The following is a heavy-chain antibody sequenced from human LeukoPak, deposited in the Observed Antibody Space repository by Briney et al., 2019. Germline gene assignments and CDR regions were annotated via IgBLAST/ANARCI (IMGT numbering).Heavy chain of an antibody. CDR2: ISSSSYI. V-gene: IGHV3-21*01. CDR1: GFTFSTYS. D-gene: IGHD2-2*01. J-gene: IGHJ3*02. Sequence: PGGSLRLSCAASGFTFSTYSMNWVRQAPGKGLEWVSSISSSSYIYYADSVKGRFTISRDNAKNSLYLQMNSLRAEDTAVYYCARDQCSSTSCYGPDAFDIWGQGTMVTVSS. CDR3: ARDQCSSTSCYGPDAFDI.